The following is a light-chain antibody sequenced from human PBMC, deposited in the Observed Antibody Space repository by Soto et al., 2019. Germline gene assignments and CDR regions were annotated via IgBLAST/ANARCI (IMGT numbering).Light chain of an antibody. Sequence: QPVLTQPPSASGTPGQRVTISCSGSSSNIGSNYVYWYQQLPGTAPKLLIYSNNQRPSGVPDRFSGSKSGTSASLAISGLRSEDEADYYCAAWDDSLSACYVFGTGTKVTVL. J-gene: IGLJ1*01. CDR3: AAWDDSLSACYV. V-gene: IGLV1-47*02. CDR1: SSNIGSNY. CDR2: SNN.